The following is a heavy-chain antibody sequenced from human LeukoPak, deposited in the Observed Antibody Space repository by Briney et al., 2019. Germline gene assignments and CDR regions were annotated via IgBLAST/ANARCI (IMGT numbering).Heavy chain of an antibody. J-gene: IGHJ5*02. CDR3: ARYRGNSNGGFDP. CDR1: GGSISSYY. D-gene: IGHD4-23*01. CDR2: IYNSGGT. Sequence: PSETLSLTCTVSGGSISSYYWSWIRQPPGKGLEWIGNIYNSGGTNYNPSLKSRVTASVDTSKNQFSLKLTSVTAADTAVYYCARYRGNSNGGFDPWGQGTLVTVSS. V-gene: IGHV4-59*01.